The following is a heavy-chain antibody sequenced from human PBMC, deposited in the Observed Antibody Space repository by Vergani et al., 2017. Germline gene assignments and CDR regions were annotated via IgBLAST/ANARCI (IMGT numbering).Heavy chain of an antibody. Sequence: QVQLVQSGAEVKKPGASVKVSCKVSGYTLTELSMHWVRQAPGKGLEWMGGFDPEDGETIYAQKFQGRVTMTEDTSTDTAYMELSSLRSEDTAVYYCATGPLDYYGSGSSPLYADYCGQGTLVTVSS. V-gene: IGHV1-24*01. CDR3: ATGPLDYYGSGSSPLYADY. CDR2: FDPEDGET. D-gene: IGHD3-10*01. CDR1: GYTLTELS. J-gene: IGHJ4*02.